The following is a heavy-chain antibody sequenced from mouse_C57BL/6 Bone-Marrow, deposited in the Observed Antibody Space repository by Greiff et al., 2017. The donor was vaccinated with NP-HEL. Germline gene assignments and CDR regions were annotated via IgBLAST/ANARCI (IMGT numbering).Heavy chain of an antibody. D-gene: IGHD2-1*01. CDR3: AREGGGNYDY. CDR1: GYSITSGYY. V-gene: IGHV3-6*01. Sequence: EVQLMESGPGLVKPSQSLSLTCSVTGYSITSGYYWNWIRQFPGNKLEWMGYISYDGSNNYNPSLKNRISITRDTSKNQFFLKLNSVTTEDTATYYCAREGGGNYDYWGQGTTLTVSS. CDR2: ISYDGSN. J-gene: IGHJ2*01.